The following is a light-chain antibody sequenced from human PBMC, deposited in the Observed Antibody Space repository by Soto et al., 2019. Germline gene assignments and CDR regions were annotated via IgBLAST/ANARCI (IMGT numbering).Light chain of an antibody. CDR1: RAFYNN. CDR2: AVS. Sequence: DIQMTQSPSAMSASVGDRVTITCRASRAFYNNLAWFQQEPGKVPKRLIYAVSSLQSGVQSRFSGSGSGTEFTLTISSLQPEDFATYYCQQYDSYPITFGGGTKVE. V-gene: IGKV1-17*03. J-gene: IGKJ4*01. CDR3: QQYDSYPIT.